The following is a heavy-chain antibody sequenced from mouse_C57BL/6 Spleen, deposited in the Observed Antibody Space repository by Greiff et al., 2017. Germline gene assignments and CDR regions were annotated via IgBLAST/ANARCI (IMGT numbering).Heavy chain of an antibody. Sequence: VQLQQSGAELVKPGASVKLSCKASGYTFTSYWMQWVKQRPGQGLEWIGEIDPSDSYTNYNQKFKGKATLTVDTSSSTAYMQLSSLTSEDSAVYYCARAYYGSSGAMDYWGQGTSVTVSS. J-gene: IGHJ4*01. CDR1: GYTFTSYW. CDR2: IDPSDSYT. V-gene: IGHV1-50*01. CDR3: ARAYYGSSGAMDY. D-gene: IGHD1-1*01.